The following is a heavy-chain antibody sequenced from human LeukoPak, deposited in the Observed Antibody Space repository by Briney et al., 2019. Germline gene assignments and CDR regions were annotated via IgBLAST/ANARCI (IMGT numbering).Heavy chain of an antibody. D-gene: IGHD5-18*01. CDR3: ARDTYIYGSSAYYFDY. CDR2: IYSSGST. J-gene: IGHJ4*02. V-gene: IGHV4-61*02. Sequence: KPSQTLSLTCTVSGGSISSGGYYWAWIRQPAGKGLEWIGRIYSSGSTHYSPSLKSRVTMSVDTSKNQFSLKLSSVTAADTAVYYCARDTYIYGSSAYYFDYWGQGTLVTVSS. CDR1: GGSISSGGYY.